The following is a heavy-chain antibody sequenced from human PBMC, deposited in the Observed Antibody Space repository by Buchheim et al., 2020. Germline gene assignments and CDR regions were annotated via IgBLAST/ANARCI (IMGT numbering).Heavy chain of an antibody. CDR2: INPNSGGT. CDR3: ARGSNRRLGELSLSLDP. Sequence: QVQLVQSGAEVKKPGASVKVSCKASGYTFTGYYMHWVRQAPGQGLEWMGWINPNSGGTNYAQKVQGRVTMTRDTSISTAYMELSRLRSDDTAVYYCARGSNRRLGELSLSLDPWGQGTL. J-gene: IGHJ5*02. D-gene: IGHD3-16*02. CDR1: GYTFTGYY. V-gene: IGHV1-2*02.